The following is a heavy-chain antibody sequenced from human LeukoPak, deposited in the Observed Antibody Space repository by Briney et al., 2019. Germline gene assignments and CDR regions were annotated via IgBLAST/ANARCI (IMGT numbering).Heavy chain of an antibody. CDR1: GFTFSSYW. CDR3: ARGVDNWNYNENFRFDP. Sequence: GGSLRLSCAASGFTFSSYWMSWVRQAPGKGLEWVANIKQDGSEKYYVDSVKGRFTISRDNAKNSLYLQMNSLRAEDTAVYYCARGVDNWNYNENFRFDPWGRGTLVTVSS. V-gene: IGHV3-7*01. J-gene: IGHJ5*02. D-gene: IGHD1-7*01. CDR2: IKQDGSEK.